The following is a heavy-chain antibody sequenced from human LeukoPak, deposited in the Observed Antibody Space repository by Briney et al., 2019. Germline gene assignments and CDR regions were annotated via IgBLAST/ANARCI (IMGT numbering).Heavy chain of an antibody. CDR1: GFTFSSYA. CDR2: RSYDRSNK. D-gene: IGHD2-8*01. Sequence: PGRSLRLSCAASGFTFSSYAMHWVRQAPGKGLEWVAVRSYDRSNKYYADSVKGRFTISRDNSKNTLYLQMNSLRAEDTAVYYCARGTRGYYFDYWGQGTLVTVSS. V-gene: IGHV3-30-3*01. J-gene: IGHJ4*02. CDR3: ARGTRGYYFDY.